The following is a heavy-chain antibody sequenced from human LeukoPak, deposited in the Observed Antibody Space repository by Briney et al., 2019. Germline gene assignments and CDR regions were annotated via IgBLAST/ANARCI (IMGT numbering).Heavy chain of an antibody. Sequence: GGSLRLSCAASGFTFGSYWMSWVRQAPGKGLEWVANIKQDGSEKYYVDSVKGRFTISRDNAKNSLYLQMNSLRAEDTAVYYCASIFYSIDYIFDYWGQGTLVTVTS. J-gene: IGHJ4*02. CDR1: GFTFGSYW. CDR3: ASIFYSIDYIFDY. V-gene: IGHV3-7*01. CDR2: IKQDGSEK. D-gene: IGHD3-22*01.